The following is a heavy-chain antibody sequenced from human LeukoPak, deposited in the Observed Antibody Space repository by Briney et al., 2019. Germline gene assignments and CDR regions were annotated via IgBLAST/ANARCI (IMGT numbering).Heavy chain of an antibody. CDR3: ASDREDYYYYMDV. Sequence: ASVKVSCKASGYTFTSYYMHWVRQAPGQGLEWMGIINPSGGSTSYAQKFQGRVTMTRDMSTITVYMELSSLRSEDTAVYYCASDREDYYYYMDVWGKGTTVTVSS. CDR2: INPSGGST. J-gene: IGHJ6*03. CDR1: GYTFTSYY. V-gene: IGHV1-46*01.